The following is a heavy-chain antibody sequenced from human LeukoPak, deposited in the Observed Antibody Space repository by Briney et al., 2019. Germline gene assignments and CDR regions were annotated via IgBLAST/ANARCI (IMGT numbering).Heavy chain of an antibody. Sequence: GGSLRLSCAASGFTVSNNSMNWVRQTPGKGLEWVSIIYSGGSTNYADSVKGRFTISRDNSKNTLYLQMNSLRAEDTAVYYCLYGYTLDFWGKGTLVTVSS. CDR3: LYGYTLDF. CDR2: IYSGGST. D-gene: IGHD5-18*01. V-gene: IGHV3-53*01. CDR1: GFTVSNNS. J-gene: IGHJ4*02.